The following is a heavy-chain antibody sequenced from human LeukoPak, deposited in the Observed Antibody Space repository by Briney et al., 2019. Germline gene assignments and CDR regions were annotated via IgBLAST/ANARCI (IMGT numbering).Heavy chain of an antibody. CDR1: GFTFSSYS. J-gene: IGHJ3*02. CDR2: ISSSSSYI. Sequence: GSLRLSCAASGFTFSSYSMNWVRQAPGKGLEWVSSISSSSSYIYYADSVKGRFTISRDNSKNTLYLQMNSLRAEDTAVYYCAKDQFRPTGTTVFDIWGQGTMVTVSS. D-gene: IGHD1-7*01. V-gene: IGHV3-21*04. CDR3: AKDQFRPTGTTVFDI.